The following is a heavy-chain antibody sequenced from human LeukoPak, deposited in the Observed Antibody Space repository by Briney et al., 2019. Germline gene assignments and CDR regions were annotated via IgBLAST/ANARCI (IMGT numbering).Heavy chain of an antibody. CDR2: IYYSGST. CDR3: ARYNPLLDILTGYSDY. D-gene: IGHD3-9*01. CDR1: GGSISSYY. V-gene: IGHV4-59*12. Sequence: SGPTLVKPSETLSLTCTVSGGSISSYYWSWIRQPPGKGLEWIGYIYYSGSTNYNPSLKSRVTISVDTSKNQFSLKLSSVTAADTAVYYCARYNPLLDILTGYSDYWGQGTLVTVSS. J-gene: IGHJ4*02.